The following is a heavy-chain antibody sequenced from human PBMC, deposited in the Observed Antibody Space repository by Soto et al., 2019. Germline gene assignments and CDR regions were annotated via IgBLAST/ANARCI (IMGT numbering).Heavy chain of an antibody. CDR2: TIPILGIA. Sequence: SVKVSCKASGGTFSSYTISWVRQAPGQGLEWMGRTIPILGIANYAQKFQGRVTITADKSTSTAYMELSSLRSEDTAAYYCARFPGGTMVRGVIGEADAFDIWGQGTMVTVSS. V-gene: IGHV1-69*02. CDR3: ARFPGGTMVRGVIGEADAFDI. J-gene: IGHJ3*02. CDR1: GGTFSSYT. D-gene: IGHD3-10*01.